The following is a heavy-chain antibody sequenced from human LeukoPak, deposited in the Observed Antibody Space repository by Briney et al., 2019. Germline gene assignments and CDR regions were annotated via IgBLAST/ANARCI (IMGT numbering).Heavy chain of an antibody. CDR1: GCTFTNYG. J-gene: IGHJ4*02. V-gene: IGHV1-18*01. CDR2: ISAYNGNT. CDR3: ARTSPGESGYSNY. Sequence: AASVTVSCKASGCTFTNYGISWVRQAPGQGLEWMGWISAYNGNTNYAQKLQGRVTMTTDASTSTAYMELKSLTSDATAVYYCARTSPGESGYSNYWGQGTLVTVSS. D-gene: IGHD3-22*01.